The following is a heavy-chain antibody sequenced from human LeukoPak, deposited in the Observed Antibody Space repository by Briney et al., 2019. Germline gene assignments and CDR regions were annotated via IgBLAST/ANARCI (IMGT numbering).Heavy chain of an antibody. V-gene: IGHV1-46*01. CDR3: ARAPRRAPVEMGLDY. CDR2: INPSGGST. J-gene: IGHJ4*02. D-gene: IGHD5-24*01. CDR1: GYTFTTYY. Sequence: ASVKVSCKASGYTFTTYYMHWVRQAPGQGLEWMGIINPSGGSTSYAQKFQGRVTMTRDMSTSTVYMELSSLRSEDTAVYYCARAPRRAPVEMGLDYWGQGTLVTVSS.